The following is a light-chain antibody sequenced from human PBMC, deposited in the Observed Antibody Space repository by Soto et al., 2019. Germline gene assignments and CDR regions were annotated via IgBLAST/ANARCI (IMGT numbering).Light chain of an antibody. V-gene: IGKV3-15*01. CDR3: QQYNNWPRT. CDR1: QSVSSN. CDR2: GAS. J-gene: IGKJ1*01. Sequence: EIVMTQSPATLSVSPGERATLSCRASQSVSSNLAWYQQKPGQAPRLLIYGASTRATGIPARFSGSGSGTEFTPLIHSLPSEDFSVYYCQQYNNWPRTFGQGTKVEIK.